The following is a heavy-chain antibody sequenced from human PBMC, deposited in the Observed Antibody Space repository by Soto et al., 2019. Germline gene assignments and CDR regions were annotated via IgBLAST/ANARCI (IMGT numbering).Heavy chain of an antibody. J-gene: IGHJ4*02. CDR1: GFSFSDHY. CDR2: VRKETNSYTT. Sequence: GGSLRLSCAASGFSFSDHYMDWVRQAPGKGLEWVGRVRKETNSYTTEYAASVKGRFTISRDDTKNSLYLQMNSLTTEDTALYYCARESSRYYLESWGQGALVTLSS. V-gene: IGHV3-72*01. D-gene: IGHD3-3*01. CDR3: ARESSRYYLES.